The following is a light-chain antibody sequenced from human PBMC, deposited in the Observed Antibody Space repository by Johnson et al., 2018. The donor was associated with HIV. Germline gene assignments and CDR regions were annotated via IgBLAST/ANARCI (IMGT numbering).Light chain of an antibody. CDR3: GTWDGSLSGYV. V-gene: IGLV1-51*02. J-gene: IGLJ1*01. Sequence: QSVLTQPPSVSAAPGQKVTISCSGSSSNIGNNYVSWYQQLPGTAPKLLIYENNKRPSGIPDLFSGSKSGTSATLGITGLQTGDEADDYCGTWDGSLSGYVFGTGNKVTVL. CDR2: ENN. CDR1: SSNIGNNY.